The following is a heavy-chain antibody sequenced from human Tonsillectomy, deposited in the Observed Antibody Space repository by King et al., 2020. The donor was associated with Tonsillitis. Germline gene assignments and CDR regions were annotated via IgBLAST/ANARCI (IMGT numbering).Heavy chain of an antibody. D-gene: IGHD1-26*01. J-gene: IGHJ5*02. Sequence: QLQESGPGLVKPSETLSLTCAVSGYSISSGYYWGWIRQPPGKGLEWIGSIYHSGSTYYNPSLKSRVTISVDTSKNQFSLKLSSVTAADTAVYYCARVPDSGGPPTVGFDPWGQGTLSPSPQ. CDR2: IYHSGST. CDR1: GYSISSGYY. V-gene: IGHV4-38-2*01. CDR3: ARVPDSGGPPTVGFDP.